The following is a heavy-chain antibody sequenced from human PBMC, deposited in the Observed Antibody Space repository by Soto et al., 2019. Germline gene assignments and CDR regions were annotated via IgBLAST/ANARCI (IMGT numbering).Heavy chain of an antibody. V-gene: IGHV3-33*01. CDR2: IWYDGSNK. CDR1: GFTFSSYG. D-gene: IGHD3-10*01. Sequence: QVQLVESGGGVVQPGRSLRLSCAASGFTFSSYGMHWVRQAPGKGLEWVAVIWYDGSNKYYADSVKGRFTISRDNSKNTLYLQMNSLRAEERAVYYCARDLYYYGSGSYYYGMDVWGQGTTVTVSS. CDR3: ARDLYYYGSGSYYYGMDV. J-gene: IGHJ6*02.